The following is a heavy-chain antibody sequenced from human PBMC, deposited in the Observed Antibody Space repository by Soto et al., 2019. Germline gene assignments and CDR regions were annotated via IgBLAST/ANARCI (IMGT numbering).Heavy chain of an antibody. V-gene: IGHV3-30*18. J-gene: IGHJ6*03. Sequence: QVQLVESGGGVVQPGRSLRLSCAASGFTFSSYGMHWVRQAPGKGLEWVAVISYDGSNKYYADSVKGRFTISRDNSKNTLYLQMNSLRAEDTAVYYCAKEGTGDYVGYYMDVWGKGTTVTVSS. CDR3: AKEGTGDYVGYYMDV. CDR1: GFTFSSYG. CDR2: ISYDGSNK. D-gene: IGHD3-16*01.